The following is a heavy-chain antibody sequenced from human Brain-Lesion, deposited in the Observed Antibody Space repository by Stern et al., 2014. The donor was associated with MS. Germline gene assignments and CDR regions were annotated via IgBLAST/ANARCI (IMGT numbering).Heavy chain of an antibody. CDR3: ARFPASRPHVFDS. V-gene: IGHV4-4*02. Sequence: VQLVESGPGLVKPSGTLSLTCAVSGGSISSSNWWSWVRQSPGKGLEWIGESDHSGSTIYNPSLKSRVTVSVDKSKNRFSLTRSSVTAADTAVYFCARFPASRPHVFDSWGQGTLVTVSS. D-gene: IGHD6-13*01. CDR1: GGSISSSNW. CDR2: SDHSGST. J-gene: IGHJ4*02.